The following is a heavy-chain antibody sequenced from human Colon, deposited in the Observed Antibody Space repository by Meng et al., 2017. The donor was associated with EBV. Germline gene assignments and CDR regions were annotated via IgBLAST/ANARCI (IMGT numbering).Heavy chain of an antibody. J-gene: IGHJ4*02. D-gene: IGHD2-2*01. V-gene: IGHV4-4*02. CDR2: IYRGGGT. CDR1: GGSISTSDW. CDR3: ARVRVIPAAVGFDY. Sequence: QGQLTEPGPGWLGPSGPLSLTCAVSGGSISTSDWWSWVRPPPGKGLEWIGEIYRGGGTNYNPSFKSRVTISVDTSNNHFSLKLSYVTAADTAVYYCARVRVIPAAVGFDYWGQGTLVTVSS.